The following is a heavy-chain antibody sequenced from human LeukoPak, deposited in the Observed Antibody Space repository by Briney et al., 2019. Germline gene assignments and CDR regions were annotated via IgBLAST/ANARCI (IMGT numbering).Heavy chain of an antibody. Sequence: SETLSLTCTVSGGSTSGNYWSWIRQPPGKGLEWIGFIYYGGSTNYNPSLESRVTISIHTSNSQVSLRLRSVTAADTAVYYCARCGPASSIWTFDFWGQGTLVTVSS. CDR3: ARCGPASSIWTFDF. CDR1: GGSTSGNY. D-gene: IGHD3-3*02. J-gene: IGHJ4*02. V-gene: IGHV4-59*01. CDR2: IYYGGST.